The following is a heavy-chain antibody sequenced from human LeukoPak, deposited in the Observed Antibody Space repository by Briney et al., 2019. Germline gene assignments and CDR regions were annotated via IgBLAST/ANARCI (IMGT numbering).Heavy chain of an antibody. V-gene: IGHV3-23*01. CDR1: GFTFTNYA. CDR3: AKSWRATIGLDTFDV. Sequence: GGSLRLSCAASGFTFTNYAMSWVRQAPGKGLDWFSAISGNGDSTFYVDSVKGRFTISRDNSKNTLYLQLNSLRADDSAMYYCAKSWRATIGLDTFDVWGPGTRVTVSS. D-gene: IGHD5-24*01. J-gene: IGHJ3*01. CDR2: ISGNGDST.